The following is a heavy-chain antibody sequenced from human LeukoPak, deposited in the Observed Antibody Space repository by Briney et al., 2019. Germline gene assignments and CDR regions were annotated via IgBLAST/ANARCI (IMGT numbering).Heavy chain of an antibody. CDR1: GFTFSSYS. CDR2: ISSSSSTI. CDR3: ARDTKIALLHFQH. V-gene: IGHV3-48*04. J-gene: IGHJ1*01. Sequence: GGSLRLSCAASGFTFSSYSMNWVRQAPGKGLEWVSYISSSSSTIYYADSVKGRFTISRDNAKNSLYLQMNSLRAEDTAVYYCARDTKIALLHFQHWGQGTLVTVSS. D-gene: IGHD2-2*01.